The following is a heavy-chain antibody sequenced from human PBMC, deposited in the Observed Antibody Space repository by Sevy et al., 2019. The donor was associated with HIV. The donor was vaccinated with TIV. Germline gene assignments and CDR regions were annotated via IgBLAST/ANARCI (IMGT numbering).Heavy chain of an antibody. D-gene: IGHD1-26*01. Sequence: GGSLRLSCAASGFTFSIYVVNWVRQPPGKGLEWVAASSGRGDSTYYADSVKGRFTISRDNSKNTVFLQMNRLRPEDTAIYYCAKDSGGSYPWYFDYWGQGTLVTVSS. CDR1: GFTFSIYV. CDR2: SSGRGDST. V-gene: IGHV3-23*01. CDR3: AKDSGGSYPWYFDY. J-gene: IGHJ4*02.